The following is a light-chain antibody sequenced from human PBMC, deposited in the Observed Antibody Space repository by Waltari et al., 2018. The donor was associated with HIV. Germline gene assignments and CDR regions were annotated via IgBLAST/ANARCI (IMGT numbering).Light chain of an antibody. Sequence: QSVLTQPPSASGTPGQTVTISCSGSTSNIETQWVYWYQQLPGTAPNLLIYRNYKRPSWVPGRFSVSKSGASASLVISGLRSEDEADYYCEAWDSTLKETLFGGGTKLTVL. CDR1: TSNIETQW. V-gene: IGLV1-47*01. J-gene: IGLJ3*02. CDR2: RNY. CDR3: EAWDSTLKETL.